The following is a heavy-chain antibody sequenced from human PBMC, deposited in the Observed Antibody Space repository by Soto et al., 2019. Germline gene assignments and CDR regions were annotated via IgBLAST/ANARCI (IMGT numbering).Heavy chain of an antibody. CDR3: ARTSGYYFFDY. J-gene: IGHJ4*02. CDR2: IYYSGST. Sequence: PSETLSLTCTVSGGSIISSSYYWGWIRQPPGKGLEWIGSIYYSGSTYYNPSLKSRVTISVDTSKNQFSLKLSSVTAADTAVYYCARTSGYYFFDYWGQGTLVTSPQ. D-gene: IGHD3-3*01. V-gene: IGHV4-39*01. CDR1: GGSIISSSYY.